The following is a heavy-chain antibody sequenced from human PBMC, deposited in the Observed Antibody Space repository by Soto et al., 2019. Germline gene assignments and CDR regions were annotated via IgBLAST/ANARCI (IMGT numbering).Heavy chain of an antibody. Sequence: ASVKVSCKASGYTFTSYYMHWVRQAPGQGLEWMGIINPSGGSTSYAQKFQGRVTMTRDTSTNTVYMELSSLRSEDTAVYYCARGGDIVVVPAALPSYYGMDVWGQGTTVTVSS. CDR1: GYTFTSYY. CDR2: INPSGGST. J-gene: IGHJ6*02. D-gene: IGHD2-2*01. CDR3: ARGGDIVVVPAALPSYYGMDV. V-gene: IGHV1-46*01.